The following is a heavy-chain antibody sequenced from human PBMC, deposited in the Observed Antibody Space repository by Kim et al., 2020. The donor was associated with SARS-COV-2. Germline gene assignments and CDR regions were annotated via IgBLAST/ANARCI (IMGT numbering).Heavy chain of an antibody. Sequence: GGSLRLSCAASGFTFSNAWMSWVRQAPGKGLEWVGRIKSKTDGGTTDYAAPVKGRFTISRDDSKNTLYLQMNSLKTEDTAVYYCTCPYYYDTSKPLDYWGQGTLVTVSS. V-gene: IGHV3-15*01. J-gene: IGHJ4*02. CDR1: GFTFSNAW. CDR3: TCPYYYDTSKPLDY. CDR2: IKSKTDGGTT. D-gene: IGHD3-22*01.